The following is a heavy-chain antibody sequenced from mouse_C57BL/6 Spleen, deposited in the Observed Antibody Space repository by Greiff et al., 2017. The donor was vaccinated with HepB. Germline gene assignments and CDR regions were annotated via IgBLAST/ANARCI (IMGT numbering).Heavy chain of an antibody. J-gene: IGHJ4*01. CDR1: GYAFSSSW. CDR3: AGWGTAMDY. CDR2: IYPGDGDT. V-gene: IGHV1-82*01. Sequence: QVQLQQSGPELVKPGASVKISCKASGYAFSSSWMNWVKQRPGKGLEWIGRIYPGDGDTNYNGKFKGKATLTADKSSSTAYMQLNSLASEDSAVYLCAGWGTAMDYWGQGTSVTVSS.